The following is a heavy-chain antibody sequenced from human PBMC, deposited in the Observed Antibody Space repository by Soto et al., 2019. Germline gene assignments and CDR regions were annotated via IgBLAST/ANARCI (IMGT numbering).Heavy chain of an antibody. CDR1: GFTFSTYG. CDR3: AKDFKVSGSHYGTLNYYYGMDV. D-gene: IGHD3-10*01. V-gene: IGHV3-30*18. CDR2: ISYDGYLK. Sequence: HPGGSLRLSCAASGFTFSTYGMQWVRQAPGKGLEWVAVISYDGYLKYYVDAVKGRFTVARDNSKNTLLLEMNSLRVEDTAVYFCAKDFKVSGSHYGTLNYYYGMDVWGQGTTVTVSS. J-gene: IGHJ6*02.